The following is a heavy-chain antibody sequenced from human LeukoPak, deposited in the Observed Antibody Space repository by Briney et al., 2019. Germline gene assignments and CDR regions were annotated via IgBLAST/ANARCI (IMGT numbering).Heavy chain of an antibody. CDR3: ARDGSLRLGD. Sequence: SGTLSLTCAVAGGSISSSNWWSWVRQPPGKGLEWIGEIYHSGSTNYNASLKRRVTISVDKSKNQFSLILSSVTAADTAVYYCARDGSLRLGDWGQGTLVTVSS. CDR2: IYHSGST. CDR1: GGSISSSNW. D-gene: IGHD3-16*01. V-gene: IGHV4-4*02. J-gene: IGHJ4*02.